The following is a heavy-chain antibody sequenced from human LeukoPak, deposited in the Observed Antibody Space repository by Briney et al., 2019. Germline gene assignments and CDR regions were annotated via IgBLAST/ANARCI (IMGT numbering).Heavy chain of an antibody. J-gene: IGHJ4*02. Sequence: GGSLRLSCAASEFTFSDFHMNWIRQAPGKGLEWISHISNTGSTIYYADSVKGRSTISRDNAKNSLYLQVKSLRVEDTGVYYCAREGSRSSFYFDYWGQGTLVTVSS. CDR3: AREGSRSSFYFDY. V-gene: IGHV3-11*04. CDR2: ISNTGSTI. CDR1: EFTFSDFH. D-gene: IGHD6-6*01.